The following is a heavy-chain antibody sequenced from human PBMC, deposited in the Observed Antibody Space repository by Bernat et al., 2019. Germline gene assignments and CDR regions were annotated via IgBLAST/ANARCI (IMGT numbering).Heavy chain of an antibody. V-gene: IGHV3-30*03. J-gene: IGHJ4*02. CDR2: ISYDGSNK. D-gene: IGHD3-22*01. Sequence: QVQLVESGGGVVQPGRSLRLSCAASGFTFSSYGMHWVRQAPGKGLEWVAVISYDGSNKYYADSVKGRFTISRDNSKNTLYLQMNSLRAEDTAVYYCARATYYYDSSGPAGYYFDYWGQGTLVTVSS. CDR1: GFTFSSYG. CDR3: ARATYYYDSSGPAGYYFDY.